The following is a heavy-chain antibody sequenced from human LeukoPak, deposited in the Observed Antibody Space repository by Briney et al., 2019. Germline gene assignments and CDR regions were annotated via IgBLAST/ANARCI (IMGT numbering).Heavy chain of an antibody. CDR2: IRYDGSNK. Sequence: GGSLRLSCAASGFTFSSYGMHWVRQAPGKGLEWVAFIRYDGSNKYYADSVKGRFTISRDNSKNTLYLQMNSLRAEDTAVYYCRVLEGYCRSTSCSYYYYYMDVWGKGTTVTVSS. CDR1: GFTFSSYG. J-gene: IGHJ6*03. CDR3: RVLEGYCRSTSCSYYYYYMDV. D-gene: IGHD2-2*01. V-gene: IGHV3-30*02.